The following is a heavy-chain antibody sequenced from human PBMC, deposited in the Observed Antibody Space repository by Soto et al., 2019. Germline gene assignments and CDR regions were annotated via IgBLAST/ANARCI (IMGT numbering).Heavy chain of an antibody. J-gene: IGHJ6*02. D-gene: IGHD3-10*01. Sequence: QVHLVESGGGLVKPGGSLRLSCAASGITFSDCYMNWIRQAPGKGLEWVSYMSSSANNINYAGSVRGRFTVSRDNAKNSLYLQMTSLRAEDTAIYYCARVRFGQWGYAMDVWGQGTTVTVSS. V-gene: IGHV3-11*01. CDR3: ARVRFGQWGYAMDV. CDR1: GITFSDCY. CDR2: MSSSANNI.